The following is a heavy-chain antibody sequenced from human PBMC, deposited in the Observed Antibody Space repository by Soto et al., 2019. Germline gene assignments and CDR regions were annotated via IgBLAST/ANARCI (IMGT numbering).Heavy chain of an antibody. Sequence: SETLSLTCTVSGGSISSGGYSWSWIRQHPGKGLEWIGYIYYSGSTYYNPSLKSRVTISVDTSTNQFSLKLSSVTAADTAVYYCAKDTYYYDRSGYYTYDYWGQGTQVTVSS. V-gene: IGHV4-31*03. J-gene: IGHJ4*02. D-gene: IGHD3-22*01. CDR1: GGSISSGGYS. CDR3: AKDTYYYDRSGYYTYDY. CDR2: IYYSGST.